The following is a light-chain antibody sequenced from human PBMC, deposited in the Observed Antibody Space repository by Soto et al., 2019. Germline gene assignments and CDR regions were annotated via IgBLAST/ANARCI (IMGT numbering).Light chain of an antibody. CDR3: SSYTSSSTWL. CDR2: EVS. CDR1: SSDVGAYNY. Sequence: QSALTQPASVSGSPGQSTTISCTGTSSDVGAYNYVSWYQQHPGKAPKLMIYEVSNRPSGVSNRFSGSKSANTASLTISGLQAGDEADYYCSSYTSSSTWLFSGGTKLTVL. J-gene: IGLJ3*02. V-gene: IGLV2-14*03.